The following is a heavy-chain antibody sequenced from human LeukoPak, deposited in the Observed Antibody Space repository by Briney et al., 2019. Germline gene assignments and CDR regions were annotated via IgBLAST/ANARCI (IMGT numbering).Heavy chain of an antibody. V-gene: IGHV3-23*01. D-gene: IGHD2-8*01. CDR2: ISGSGGST. CDR3: AKLMGRDPGTQKNY. J-gene: IGHJ4*02. Sequence: PGGSLRLSCAASGFTFRSYAMSWVRQAPGKGLEWVSAISGSGGSTYYADSVKGRFTISRDNSKNTLYLQMNSLRAEDTAVYYCAKLMGRDPGTQKNYWGQGTLVTVSS. CDR1: GFTFRSYA.